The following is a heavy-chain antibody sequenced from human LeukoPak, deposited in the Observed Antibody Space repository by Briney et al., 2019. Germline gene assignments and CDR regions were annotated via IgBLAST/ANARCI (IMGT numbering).Heavy chain of an antibody. Sequence: SETLSLTCAVSGGSIRSSNWWSWVRQPPGKGLEWIGEIYHSGSTNYNPSLQSRVTISVDKSKNQVSLELSSVTAADTAVYYCARCRLLWFGDPRNPGYYYYGMDVWGKGTTVTVSS. D-gene: IGHD3-10*01. CDR3: ARCRLLWFGDPRNPGYYYYGMDV. CDR1: GGSIRSSNW. CDR2: IYHSGST. V-gene: IGHV4-4*02. J-gene: IGHJ6*04.